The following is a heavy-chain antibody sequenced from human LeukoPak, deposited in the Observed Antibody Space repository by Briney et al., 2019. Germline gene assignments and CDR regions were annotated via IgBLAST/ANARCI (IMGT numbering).Heavy chain of an antibody. CDR3: ARVGYYDSRDGY. V-gene: IGHV4-39*07. Sequence: SETLSLTCTVSGGSISSSSYYWGWLRQPPGKGLEWIGSIYYSGSTYYNPSLKSRVTISVDTYKNQFSLKLSSVTGADTAVYYCARVGYYDSRDGYWGQGTLVTVSS. J-gene: IGHJ4*02. D-gene: IGHD3-22*01. CDR1: GGSISSSSYY. CDR2: IYYSGST.